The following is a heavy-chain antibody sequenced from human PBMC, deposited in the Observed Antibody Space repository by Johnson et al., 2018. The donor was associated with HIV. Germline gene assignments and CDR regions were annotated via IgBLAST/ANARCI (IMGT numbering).Heavy chain of an antibody. Sequence: VQLVESGGGEVQPGRSLRLSCAASGFTFSSYDMHWVRQATGKGLEWVSAIGTAGDTYYPGSVKGRFTISRDNSKNTLYLQMNSLRAEDTAAYYCARGRKMVTTVRPSAFDIWGQGTMVTVSS. J-gene: IGHJ3*02. CDR3: ARGRKMVTTVRPSAFDI. D-gene: IGHD4-17*01. V-gene: IGHV3-13*01. CDR2: IGTAGDT. CDR1: GFTFSSYD.